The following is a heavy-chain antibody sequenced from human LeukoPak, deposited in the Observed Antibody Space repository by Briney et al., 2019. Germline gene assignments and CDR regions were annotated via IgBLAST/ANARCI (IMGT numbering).Heavy chain of an antibody. J-gene: IGHJ4*01. CDR3: IREVQVRASASLGL. CDR2: MNSAGTTI. D-gene: IGHD1-1*01. Sequence: PGGSLRLSCAASGFTISGFWMHWVRQVPGEGLVWVARMNSAGTTINYADSVKGRFTISRDNVRNTLNLQMNNLSLEDTAVYFCIREVQVRASASLGLWGRGTLVTVS. V-gene: IGHV3-74*01. CDR1: GFTISGFW.